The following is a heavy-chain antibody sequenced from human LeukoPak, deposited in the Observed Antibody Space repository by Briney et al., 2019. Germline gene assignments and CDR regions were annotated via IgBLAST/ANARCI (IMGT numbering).Heavy chain of an antibody. CDR2: IKQDESEK. J-gene: IGHJ4*02. D-gene: IGHD3-10*01. V-gene: IGHV3-7*04. Sequence: GGSLRLSCAASGFTFSSYWMSWVRQAPGKGLEWVANIKQDESEKYYVDSVKGRFTISRDNAKNSLYLQMNTLRADDTAVYYCAKAGRRGSVFDYWGQGTLVTVSS. CDR1: GFTFSSYW. CDR3: AKAGRRGSVFDY.